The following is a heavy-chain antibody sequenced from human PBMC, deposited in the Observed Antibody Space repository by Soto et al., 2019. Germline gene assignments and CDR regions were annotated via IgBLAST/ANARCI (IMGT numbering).Heavy chain of an antibody. D-gene: IGHD2-21*02. Sequence: PGGSLRLSCAASGFPFNNYAMHWVRQAPGKGLEWVAVIWHDGSNEHYADSVKGRFRIARDNSNNTLYLQMNSLRGEDTALYHCARDDVSMVTTFLDYWGLGTLVTVSS. J-gene: IGHJ4*02. V-gene: IGHV3-33*01. CDR3: ARDDVSMVTTFLDY. CDR2: IWHDGSNE. CDR1: GFPFNNYA.